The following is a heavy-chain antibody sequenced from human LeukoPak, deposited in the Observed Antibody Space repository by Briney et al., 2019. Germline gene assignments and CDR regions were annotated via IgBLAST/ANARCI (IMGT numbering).Heavy chain of an antibody. CDR2: ISYDGSNK. Sequence: GGSLRLSCAASGFTFGSYGMHWVRQAPGKGLEWVAVISYDGSNKYYADSVKGRFTISRDNSKNTLYLQMNSLRAEDTAVYYCAKSVAAALGHWGQGTLVTVSS. J-gene: IGHJ4*02. CDR3: AKSVAAALGH. D-gene: IGHD6-13*01. V-gene: IGHV3-30*18. CDR1: GFTFGSYG.